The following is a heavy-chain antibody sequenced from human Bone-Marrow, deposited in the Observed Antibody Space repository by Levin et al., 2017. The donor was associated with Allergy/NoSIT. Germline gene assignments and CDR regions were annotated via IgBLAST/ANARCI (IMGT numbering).Heavy chain of an antibody. V-gene: IGHV3-23*01. J-gene: IGHJ4*02. D-gene: IGHD1-14*01. CDR2: ISAGTITT. Sequence: TGGSLRLSCAASGFTFSDFAMSWVRQAPGKGLEWVSAISAGTITTYYADSVRGRFTISRDNSKNTLSLQMNSLKAEDTAVYYCAKGSFTTSYDYDSWGRGTLVTVSS. CDR3: AKGSFTTSYDYDS. CDR1: GFTFSDFA.